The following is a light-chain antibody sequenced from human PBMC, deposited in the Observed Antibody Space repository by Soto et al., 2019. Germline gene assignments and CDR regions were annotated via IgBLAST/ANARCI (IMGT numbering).Light chain of an antibody. CDR2: GAS. CDR3: LQYHYWWT. Sequence: IVMTQSPATLPLSPWEKANLFCRASQSISINFAWFQQKPGQVPRLLIFGASNRATGVSARFSGSGSGTEFTLTISSLQSEDFAVYYCLQYHYWWTFGQGTKVDIK. J-gene: IGKJ1*01. CDR1: QSISIN. V-gene: IGKV3-15*01.